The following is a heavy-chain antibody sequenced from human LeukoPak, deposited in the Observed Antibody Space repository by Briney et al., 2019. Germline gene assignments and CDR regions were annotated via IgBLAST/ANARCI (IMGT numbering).Heavy chain of an antibody. V-gene: IGHV3-48*03. D-gene: IGHD1-14*01. Sequence: GGSLRLSCAASGFTFSSYEMNWVRQAPGKGLEWVSYISSSGSTMYYADSVKGRFTISRDNAKNSLSLQMNSLRAEDTAVYYCARSPAGANYYLDVWGKGTTVTMSS. CDR1: GFTFSSYE. CDR3: ARSPAGANYYLDV. J-gene: IGHJ6*03. CDR2: ISSSGSTM.